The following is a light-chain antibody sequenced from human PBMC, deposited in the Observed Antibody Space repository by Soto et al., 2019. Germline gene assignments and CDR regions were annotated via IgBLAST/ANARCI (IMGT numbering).Light chain of an antibody. CDR1: QDINTY. Sequence: DIQLTQSPSFLSASVGDRVTITCRASQDINTYLAWYQQKPGKAPKLLIFAASTLQNGVPSRFSGSGSGTEFTVTITSLQPEDFENYYCQQRKSYPITFGQGTRLEIK. CDR3: QQRKSYPIT. V-gene: IGKV1-9*01. CDR2: AAS. J-gene: IGKJ5*01.